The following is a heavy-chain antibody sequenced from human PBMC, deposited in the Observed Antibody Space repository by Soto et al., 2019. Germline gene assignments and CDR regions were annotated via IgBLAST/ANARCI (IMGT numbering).Heavy chain of an antibody. J-gene: IGHJ3*01. V-gene: IGHV4-39*01. CDR2: LYHSGSS. CDR1: PGCISSSKYY. Sequence: SQTRSLTGLLSPGCISSSKYYWGWLRQPPGKGHERMGTLYHSGSSYYNPSLKNQVTRLLDTPKNKFSLNLTSLLAADPPAYYCVVGVRGAINISHDVFDLWGQGKMVTVSS. D-gene: IGHD3-10*01. CDR3: VVGVRGAINISHDVFDL.